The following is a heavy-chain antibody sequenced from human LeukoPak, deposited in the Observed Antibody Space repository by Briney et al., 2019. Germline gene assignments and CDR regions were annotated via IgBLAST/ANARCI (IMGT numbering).Heavy chain of an antibody. CDR1: GFTFSTYA. CDR3: AKDASNGDYAH. J-gene: IGHJ4*02. V-gene: IGHV3-23*01. CDR2: ISGSGTNP. Sequence: GSLRLSCAASGFTFSTYAMTWVRQAPGKGLEWVSGISGSGTNPFYADSVRGRFTISRDNSKNTLYLQMDSLRAEDTAVYFCAKDASNGDYAHWGQRTLVTVSS. D-gene: IGHD4-17*01.